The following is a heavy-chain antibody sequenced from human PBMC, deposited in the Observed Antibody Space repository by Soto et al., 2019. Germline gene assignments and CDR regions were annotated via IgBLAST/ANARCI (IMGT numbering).Heavy chain of an antibody. Sequence: GGSLRLSCAGSGFTFSNVWMSWVRQAPGRGLEWVGRIKTKTDGEKTDYAAPVKGRFTISRDDSKNTLFLQMNSLKTEDTAVYYCTKVAIFGNYYYGMDVWGQGTTVTVSS. CDR2: IKTKTDGEKT. CDR1: GFTFSNVW. V-gene: IGHV3-15*01. D-gene: IGHD3-9*01. J-gene: IGHJ6*02. CDR3: TKVAIFGNYYYGMDV.